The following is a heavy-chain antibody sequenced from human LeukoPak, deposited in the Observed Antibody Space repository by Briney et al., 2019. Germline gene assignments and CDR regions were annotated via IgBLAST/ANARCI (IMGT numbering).Heavy chain of an antibody. D-gene: IGHD3-10*01. CDR2: IYYSGST. CDR1: GGSISSGGYY. CDR3: ARGPGGNWFDP. J-gene: IGHJ5*02. Sequence: SETLSLTCTVSGGSISSGGYYWSWIRQHPGKGLEWIGYIYYSGSTYYNPSLKSRVTISVDTSKNQFSLKLSSVTAADTAVYCCARGPGGNWFDPWGQGTLVTVSS. V-gene: IGHV4-31*03.